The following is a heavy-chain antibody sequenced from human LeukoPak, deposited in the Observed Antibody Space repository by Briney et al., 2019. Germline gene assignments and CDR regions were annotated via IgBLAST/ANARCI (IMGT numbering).Heavy chain of an antibody. CDR2: INHSGST. Sequence: QTSETLSLTCAVYGGSFSGYYWSWIRQPPGKGLEWIGEINHSGSTNYNPSLKSRVTISVDTSKNQFSLKLSSVTAADTAVYYCARGSTGVGAQTNPAHDYWGQGTLVTVSS. CDR3: ARGSTGVGAQTNPAHDY. J-gene: IGHJ4*02. D-gene: IGHD1-26*01. V-gene: IGHV4-34*01. CDR1: GGSFSGYY.